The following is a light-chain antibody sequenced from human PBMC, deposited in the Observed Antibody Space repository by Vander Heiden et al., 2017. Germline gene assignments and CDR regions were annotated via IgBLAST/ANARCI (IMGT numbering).Light chain of an antibody. V-gene: IGKV1-5*01. Sequence: DIQMTQSPSTLSASVGDTVTITCRASQSISSWLAWYQQKPGKAPKLLIYDASSLQSGVPSRFSGSGSGTYFSLTISSLQSDDFATYYCQQYNRYSRTFGQGTKVEIK. CDR2: DAS. CDR1: QSISSW. CDR3: QQYNRYSRT. J-gene: IGKJ1*01.